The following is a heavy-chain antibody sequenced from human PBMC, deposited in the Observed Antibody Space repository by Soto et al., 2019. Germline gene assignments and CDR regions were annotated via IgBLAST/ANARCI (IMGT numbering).Heavy chain of an antibody. CDR3: ARGAMGNYYNDY. CDR2: IKGDGIST. V-gene: IGHV3-74*01. J-gene: IGHJ4*02. Sequence: EVQLVESGGGLVQSGGSLRLSCAASGFTFSSYWMHWVRQAPGKGLVWFSRIKGDGISTNYADSVKGRFTISRDNAKDPVFLQMNGLSADDTAVYYCARGAMGNYYNDYWGQGTLVTVSS. D-gene: IGHD3-10*01. CDR1: GFTFSSYW.